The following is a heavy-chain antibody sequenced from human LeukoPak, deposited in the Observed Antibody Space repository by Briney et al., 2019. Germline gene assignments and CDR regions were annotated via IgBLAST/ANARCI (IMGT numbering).Heavy chain of an antibody. D-gene: IGHD3-10*01. CDR2: INSDESST. V-gene: IGHV3-74*01. J-gene: IGHJ3*02. CDR1: GFTFSSYW. Sequence: GGSLRLSCTASGFTFSSYWMHWVRQAPGKGLVWVSRINSDESSTSYADSVKGRFTISRDNPKNTLYVQRNSLRAEDSAVYYCSTGSGHAFDIWGRGTMVTVSS. CDR3: STGSGHAFDI.